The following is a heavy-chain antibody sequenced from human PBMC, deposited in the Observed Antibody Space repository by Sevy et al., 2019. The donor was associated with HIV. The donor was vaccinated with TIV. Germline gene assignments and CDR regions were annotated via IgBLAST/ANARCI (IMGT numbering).Heavy chain of an antibody. CDR3: VREDINAPRTLLSFDI. CDR1: GYFFSDYN. J-gene: IGHJ3*02. Sequence: ASVKVSCKTTGYFFSDYNMHRVRQAPGQGLEWMALINPNSGVTIYAHNFRGRVSVTRDTSMSTAYMELSGLTSDDTAVYYCVREDINAPRTLLSFDIWGQGTMVTVSS. D-gene: IGHD3-3*01. CDR2: INPNSGVT. V-gene: IGHV1-2*06.